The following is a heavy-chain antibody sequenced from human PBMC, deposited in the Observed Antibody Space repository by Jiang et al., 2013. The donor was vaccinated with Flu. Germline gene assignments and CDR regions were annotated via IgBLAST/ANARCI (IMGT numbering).Heavy chain of an antibody. Sequence: SLKSRVTISVDKSKNQFSLKLSSVTAADTAVYYCARIAHSSSPTGWFDPWGQGTLVTVSS. CDR3: ARIAHSSSPTGWFDP. J-gene: IGHJ5*02. V-gene: IGHV4-4*02. D-gene: IGHD6-13*01.